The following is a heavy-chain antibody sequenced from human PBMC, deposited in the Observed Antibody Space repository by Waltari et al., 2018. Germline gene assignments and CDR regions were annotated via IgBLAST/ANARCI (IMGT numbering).Heavy chain of an antibody. CDR3: ASEKHSGYDLDY. Sequence: QVQLQESGPGLVKPSETLSLTCAVSGYSISSGYYWVWIRQPPGKGLEWIGSIYHSGSSYYNPSRMSRCTISVDTSNNQFSLKLSSVTASDTAVYYCASEKHSGYDLDYWGQGTLVTVSS. J-gene: IGHJ4*02. CDR2: IYHSGSS. V-gene: IGHV4-38-2*01. D-gene: IGHD5-12*01. CDR1: GYSISSGYY.